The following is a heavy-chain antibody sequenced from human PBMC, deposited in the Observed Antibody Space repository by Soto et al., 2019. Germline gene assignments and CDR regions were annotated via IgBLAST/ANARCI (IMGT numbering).Heavy chain of an antibody. CDR3: ARAVHYYDSSGYYPRDSYGMDV. D-gene: IGHD3-22*01. V-gene: IGHV1-8*01. Sequence: GASVKVSCKASGYTFTSYDINWVRQATGQGLEWMGWMNPNSGNTGYAQKFQGRVTMTRNTSISTAYMELSSLRSEDTAVYYCARAVHYYDSSGYYPRDSYGMDVWGQGTTVTVSS. CDR1: GYTFTSYD. J-gene: IGHJ6*02. CDR2: MNPNSGNT.